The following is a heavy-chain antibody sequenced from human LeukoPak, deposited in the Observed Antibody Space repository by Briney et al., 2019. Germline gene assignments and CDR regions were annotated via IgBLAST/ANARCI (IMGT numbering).Heavy chain of an antibody. CDR1: GFTFSSYS. J-gene: IGHJ4*02. CDR2: IIWNGGST. V-gene: IGHV3-20*01. D-gene: IGHD1-26*01. Sequence: GGSLRLSCAASGFTFSSYSMNWVRQAPGKGLEWGSGIIWNGGSTVYADSVKGRFTISRDNAKNSLYLQMHSLRAADTSLYHCESDPRYNSGSSHFDYWGEGSL. CDR3: ESDPRYNSGSSHFDY.